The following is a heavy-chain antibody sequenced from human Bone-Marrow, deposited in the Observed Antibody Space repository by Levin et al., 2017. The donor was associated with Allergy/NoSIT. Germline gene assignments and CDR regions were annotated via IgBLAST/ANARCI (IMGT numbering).Heavy chain of an antibody. D-gene: IGHD3-16*01. CDR1: GGSISMSKW. Sequence: SETLSLTRAVSGGSISMSKWWSWVRQPPGKGLEWIGEIYHSGSTNYNPSLESRVTISVDKSKNQFSLKLSSVTAADTALYYCATSVYYSLDYWGQGTLVTVSS. V-gene: IGHV4-4*02. CDR3: ATSVYYSLDY. J-gene: IGHJ4*02. CDR2: IYHSGST.